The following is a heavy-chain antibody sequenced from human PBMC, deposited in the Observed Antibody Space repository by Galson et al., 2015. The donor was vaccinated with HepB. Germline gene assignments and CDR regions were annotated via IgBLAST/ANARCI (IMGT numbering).Heavy chain of an antibody. D-gene: IGHD3-22*01. J-gene: IGHJ1*01. V-gene: IGHV3-15*01. Sequence: SLRLSCAASGFTFSNAWMSWVRQAPGKGLEWVGRIKSKTDGGTTDYAAPVKGRFTISRDDSKNTLYLQMNSLKTEDTAVYYCTTTPYYDSSGYYIAFGYFQHWGQGTLVTVSS. CDR3: TTTPYYDSSGYYIAFGYFQH. CDR1: GFTFSNAW. CDR2: IKSKTDGGTT.